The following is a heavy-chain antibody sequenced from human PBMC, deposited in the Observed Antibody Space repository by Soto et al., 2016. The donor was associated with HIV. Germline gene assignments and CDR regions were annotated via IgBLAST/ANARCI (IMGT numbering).Heavy chain of an antibody. CDR2: ISAYNGKT. Sequence: QVQLVQSGAEVKKPGASVKVSCKASGYTFISYGITWVRQAPGQGLEWMGSISAYNGKTYYVQKLQGRVTMTTDTSTSTAYMELRSLRSDDTAVYYCARGERITMVRGGPPYYYYMDVWGKGTTVTVSS. D-gene: IGHD3-10*01. J-gene: IGHJ6*03. V-gene: IGHV1-18*01. CDR1: GYTFISYG. CDR3: ARGERITMVRGGPPYYYYMDV.